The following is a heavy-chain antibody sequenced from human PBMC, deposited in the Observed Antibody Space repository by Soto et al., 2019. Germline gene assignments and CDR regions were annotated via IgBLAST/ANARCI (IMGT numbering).Heavy chain of an antibody. CDR2: IKQDGSEK. J-gene: IGHJ5*02. V-gene: IGHV3-7*01. CDR3: ARDGAPTTYYDFWSGYYWGWFGP. D-gene: IGHD3-3*01. CDR1: GFTFSSYW. Sequence: EVQLVESGGGLDQPGGSLRLSCAASGFTFSSYWMSWVRQAPGKGLEWVANIKQDGSEKYYVDSVKGRFTISRDNAKNSLYLQMNSLRAEDTAVYYCARDGAPTTYYDFWSGYYWGWFGPWGQGTLVTVSS.